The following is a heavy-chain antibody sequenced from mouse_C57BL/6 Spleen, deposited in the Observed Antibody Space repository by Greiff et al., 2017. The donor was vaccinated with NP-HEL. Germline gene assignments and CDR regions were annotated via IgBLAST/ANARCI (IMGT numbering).Heavy chain of an antibody. J-gene: IGHJ4*01. CDR2: FHPYNDDT. Sequence: QVQLKESGAELVKPGASVKMSCKASGYTFTTYPIEWMKQNHGKSLEWIGNFHPYNDDTKYNEKFKGKATLTVEKSSSTVYLELSRLTSDDSAVYYCAIYYDYGVYAMDYWGQGTSVTVSS. CDR3: AIYYDYGVYAMDY. D-gene: IGHD2-4*01. CDR1: GYTFTTYP. V-gene: IGHV1-47*01.